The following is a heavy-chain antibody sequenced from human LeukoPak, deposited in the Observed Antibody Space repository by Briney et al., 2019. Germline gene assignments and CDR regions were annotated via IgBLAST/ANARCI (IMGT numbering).Heavy chain of an antibody. CDR2: IYYSGST. J-gene: IGHJ6*03. D-gene: IGHD2-15*01. CDR1: GGSISSSSYY. CDR3: ARVNVVLDYYYYYMDV. Sequence: SETLSLTCTVSGGSISSSSYYWGWIRQPPGKGLEWIGSIYYSGSTYYNPSLKSRVTISVDTSKNQFSLKLSSVTAADTAVYYCARVNVVLDYYYYYMDVWGKGTTVTVSS. V-gene: IGHV4-39*07.